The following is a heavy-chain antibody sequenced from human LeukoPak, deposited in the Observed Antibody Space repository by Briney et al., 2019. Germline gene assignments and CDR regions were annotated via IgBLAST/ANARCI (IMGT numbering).Heavy chain of an antibody. CDR3: ARGANYDILTGYYFGY. V-gene: IGHV3-11*01. D-gene: IGHD3-9*01. CDR1: KFTFSDYY. Sequence: GGSLRLSCAASKFTFSDYYMSWIRQASGKGLEWVSYISCSGSTIYYADPVKGRFTISRDNAKNSLYLQMNSLRAEDTAVYYCARGANYDILTGYYFGYWGQGTLVTVSS. CDR2: ISCSGSTI. J-gene: IGHJ4*02.